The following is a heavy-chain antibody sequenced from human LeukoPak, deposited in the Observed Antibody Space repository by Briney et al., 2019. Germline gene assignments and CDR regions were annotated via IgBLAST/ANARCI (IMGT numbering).Heavy chain of an antibody. V-gene: IGHV4-59*08. D-gene: IGHD1-26*01. Sequence: SETLSLTCTVSSGSISSYHWSWIRQPPGKGLEWIGHIYYSGSTNYNASLKSRVTMSLDTSKKKFSLKLRSVTAADTAMYYCARHSLEWELLGNDAFDIWGQGTMVTVSS. CDR3: ARHSLEWELLGNDAFDI. CDR1: SGSISSYH. CDR2: IYYSGST. J-gene: IGHJ3*02.